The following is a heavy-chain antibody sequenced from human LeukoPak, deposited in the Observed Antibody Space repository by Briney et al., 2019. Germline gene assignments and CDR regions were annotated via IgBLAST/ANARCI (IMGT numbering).Heavy chain of an antibody. CDR1: GGSFSGYY. V-gene: IGHV4-34*01. Sequence: SETLSLTCAVYGGSFSGYYWSWIRQPPGKGLEWTGEINHSGSTNYNPSLKSRVTISVDTSKNQFSLKLSSVTAADTAVYYCARERRAAAGTPPYNWFDPWGQGTLVTVSS. CDR2: INHSGST. J-gene: IGHJ5*02. CDR3: ARERRAAAGTPPYNWFDP. D-gene: IGHD6-13*01.